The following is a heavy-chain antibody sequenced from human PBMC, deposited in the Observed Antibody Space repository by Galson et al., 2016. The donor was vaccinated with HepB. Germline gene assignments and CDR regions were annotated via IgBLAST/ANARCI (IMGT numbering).Heavy chain of an antibody. Sequence: SVKVSCKASGGTFSSYAISWVRQAPGQGLEWKGGIIPIFGTANYAQKFQGRVTITADESTSTAYMELSSLRSEDTAVYYCARPLSTTVDIVGMDVWGQGTTVTVSS. D-gene: IGHD4-11*01. CDR1: GGTFSSYA. V-gene: IGHV1-69*13. J-gene: IGHJ6*02. CDR3: ARPLSTTVDIVGMDV. CDR2: IIPIFGTA.